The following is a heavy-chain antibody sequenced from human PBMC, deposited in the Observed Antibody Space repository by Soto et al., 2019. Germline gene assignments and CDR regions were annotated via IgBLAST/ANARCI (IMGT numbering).Heavy chain of an antibody. CDR3: AKVLYASESFDSEEAPYGMDV. CDR2: VWGDGSRK. J-gene: IGHJ6*02. D-gene: IGHD3-10*01. Sequence: GGSLRLSCAASGFTFSDYGMHWVRQAPGKGLEWVAVVWGDGSRKYYGDSVKGRFTIARDNSKNTLFLQMDSLRDEDTAVYYCAKVLYASESFDSEEAPYGMDVWGQGTTVTVSS. V-gene: IGHV3-33*06. CDR1: GFTFSDYG.